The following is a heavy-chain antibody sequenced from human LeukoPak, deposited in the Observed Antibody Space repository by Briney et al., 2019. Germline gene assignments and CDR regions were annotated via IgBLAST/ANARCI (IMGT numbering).Heavy chain of an antibody. CDR1: GFTFSSYS. Sequence: SGGSLRLSFAASGFTFSSYSMNRVRQAPGKGLEWISYISIISSTIYYADSVKGRFTISRDNAKNSLYLQMNSLRAEDTAVYYCARDATGIMITFGGVRRFDYWGQGTLVTVSS. V-gene: IGHV3-48*01. CDR3: ARDATGIMITFGGVRRFDY. D-gene: IGHD3-16*01. J-gene: IGHJ4*02. CDR2: ISIISSTI.